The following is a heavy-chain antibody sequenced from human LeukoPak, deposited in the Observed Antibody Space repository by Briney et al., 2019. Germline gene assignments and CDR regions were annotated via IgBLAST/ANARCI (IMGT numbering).Heavy chain of an antibody. CDR2: IYSGGST. V-gene: IGHV3-66*01. D-gene: IGHD4-17*01. Sequence: GGSLRLSCAASGFTVSSNYMSWVRQAPGKGLEWVSVIYSGGSTYYADSVKGRFTISRDNSKNTLYLQMNSLRAEDTAVYYCASDPTDYGVPDYWGQGTLVTVSS. CDR1: GFTVSSNY. CDR3: ASDPTDYGVPDY. J-gene: IGHJ4*02.